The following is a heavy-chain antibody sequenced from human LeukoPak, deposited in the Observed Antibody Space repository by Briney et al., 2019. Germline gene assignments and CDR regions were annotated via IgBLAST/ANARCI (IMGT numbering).Heavy chain of an antibody. CDR2: IYYSGST. Sequence: PSETLSLTCSVPGGSISSYYWSWIRQPPGKGLGWIGYIYYSGSTNYNPSLKSRVIISVDTSKNQFSLKLSSVTAADTAFYYCARVYYSRSYDYWYFDLWGRGTLVTVSS. CDR1: GGSISSYY. J-gene: IGHJ2*01. D-gene: IGHD6-13*01. V-gene: IGHV4-59*01. CDR3: ARVYYSRSYDYWYFDL.